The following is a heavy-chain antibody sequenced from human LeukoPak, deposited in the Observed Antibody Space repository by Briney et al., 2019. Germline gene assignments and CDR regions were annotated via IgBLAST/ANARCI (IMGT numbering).Heavy chain of an antibody. Sequence: GASVKVSCKASGYTFTSYYMHWVRQAPGQGLEWMGWINPNSGGTNYAQKFQGRVTMTRDTSISTAYMELSRLRSDDTAVYYCARVRGIAVAGTYNWFDPWGQGTLVTVSS. D-gene: IGHD6-19*01. V-gene: IGHV1-2*02. CDR1: GYTFTSYY. CDR2: INPNSGGT. J-gene: IGHJ5*02. CDR3: ARVRGIAVAGTYNWFDP.